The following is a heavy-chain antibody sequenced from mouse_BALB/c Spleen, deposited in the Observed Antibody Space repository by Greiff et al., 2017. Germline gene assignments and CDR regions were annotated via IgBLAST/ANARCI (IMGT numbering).Heavy chain of an antibody. V-gene: IGHV1-87*01. CDR2: IYPGDGDT. J-gene: IGHJ4*01. Sequence: QVQLKQSGAELARPGASVKLSCKASGYTFTSYWMQWVKQRPGQGLEWIGAIYPGDGDTRYTQKFKGKATLTADKSSSTAYMQLSSLASEDSAVYYCSYYYGSRDYAMDYWGQGTSVTVSS. D-gene: IGHD1-1*01. CDR3: SYYYGSRDYAMDY. CDR1: GYTFTSYW.